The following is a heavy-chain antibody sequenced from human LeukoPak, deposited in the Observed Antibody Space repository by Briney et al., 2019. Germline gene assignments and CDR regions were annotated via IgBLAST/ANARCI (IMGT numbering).Heavy chain of an antibody. CDR3: ARGPYSGYDSYYYGMDV. J-gene: IGHJ6*02. D-gene: IGHD5-12*01. V-gene: IGHV4-30-2*01. CDR2: IYHSGST. CDR1: GGSISSGGYS. Sequence: PSETLSLTCAVSGGSISSGGYSWSWIRQPPGKGLEWIGYIYHSGSTYYNPSLKSRVTISVDRSKNQFSLKLSSVTAADTAVYYCARGPYSGYDSYYYGMDVWAKGPRSPSP.